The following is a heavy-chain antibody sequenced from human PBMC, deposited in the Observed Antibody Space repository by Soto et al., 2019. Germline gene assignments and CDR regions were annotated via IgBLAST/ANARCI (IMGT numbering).Heavy chain of an antibody. J-gene: IGHJ5*02. CDR1: GCTFSSYA. Sequence: GSLRLSCAASGCTFSSYAMSWVRQAPGKGLEWVSAISGSGGSTYYADSVKGRFTISRDNSKNTLYLQMNRLRAEDKAVYYCAKPPVAVAVGWFDPWGQGTLVTVSS. CDR2: ISGSGGST. V-gene: IGHV3-23*01. D-gene: IGHD6-19*01. CDR3: AKPPVAVAVGWFDP.